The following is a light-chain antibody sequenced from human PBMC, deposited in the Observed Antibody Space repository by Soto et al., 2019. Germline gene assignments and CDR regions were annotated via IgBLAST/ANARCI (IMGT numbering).Light chain of an antibody. V-gene: IGLV2-11*01. CDR2: EVT. Sequence: QSVLTQPRSVSGSPGQSVTISCTGTNNDIGIYNFVSWYQQHPGKAPKLIIYEVTARPSGVPDRFSGSKSGTTASLTISGLQGDDEADYYCCSYAGSHTFFGGGTQLTVL. J-gene: IGLJ2*01. CDR3: CSYAGSHTF. CDR1: NNDIGIYNF.